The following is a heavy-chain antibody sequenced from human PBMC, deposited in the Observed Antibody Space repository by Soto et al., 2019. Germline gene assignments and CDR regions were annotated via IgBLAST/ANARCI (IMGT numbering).Heavy chain of an antibody. V-gene: IGHV1-3*05. CDR3: ARAVAVAADFDY. D-gene: IGHD6-19*01. CDR2: INAGNGNT. J-gene: IGHJ4*02. CDR1: GYTFTGYA. Sequence: QVQLVQSGAEEKKPGASVKVSCTASGYTFTGYAMHWVRQAPGQRLEWMGWINAGNGNTKYSQKFQGRVTITRDTTASTAYMEPSSLGSDDTAVYSWARAVAVAADFDYWGQGTLGTVSS.